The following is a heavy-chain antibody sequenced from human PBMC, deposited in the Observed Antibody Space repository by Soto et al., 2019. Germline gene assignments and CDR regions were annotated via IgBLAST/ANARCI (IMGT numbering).Heavy chain of an antibody. Sequence: QVQLQESGPGLVKPSQTLSLTCTVSGSSISSGGYYWSWIRPHPGKGLEWIGYLDSSGNTYYNPSIKSRVTFSVDTSKTQFALKPSSATAADTAVYYWAIDPTPWGQGTLVTVSS. J-gene: IGHJ5*02. CDR2: LDSSGNT. V-gene: IGHV4-31*03. CDR3: AIDPTP. CDR1: GSSISSGGYY.